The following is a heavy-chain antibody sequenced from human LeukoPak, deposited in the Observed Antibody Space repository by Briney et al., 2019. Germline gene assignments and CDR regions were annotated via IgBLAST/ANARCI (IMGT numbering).Heavy chain of an antibody. Sequence: GASVKVSCKASGYTFTDYYMHWVRQAPGQGLEWMGWINPNSGGTNYAQKFYARVTMTRDTSISTAYMELSRLRSDDTAVYYCARDSLLVSDYWGQGTLVTVSS. J-gene: IGHJ4*02. CDR2: INPNSGGT. CDR1: GYTFTDYY. D-gene: IGHD2-8*02. V-gene: IGHV1-2*02. CDR3: ARDSLLVSDY.